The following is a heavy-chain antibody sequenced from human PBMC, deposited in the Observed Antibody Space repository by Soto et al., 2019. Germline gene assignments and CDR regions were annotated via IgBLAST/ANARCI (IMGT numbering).Heavy chain of an antibody. D-gene: IGHD2-2*01. V-gene: IGHV3-23*05. J-gene: IGHJ4*02. CDR2: IDKSGGDT. CDR3: AKDTYSSSWYF. CDR1: GFTFTNYL. Sequence: GSLRLYCAASGFTFTNYLMTWVRQAPGKGLEWVSSIDKSGGDTYYADSVKGRFTISRDNSKNTLYLQMNGLRAEDTALYYCAKDTYSSSWYFWGQGTLVTVSS.